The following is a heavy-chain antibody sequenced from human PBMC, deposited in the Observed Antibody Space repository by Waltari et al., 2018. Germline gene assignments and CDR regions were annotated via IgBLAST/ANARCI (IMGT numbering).Heavy chain of an antibody. CDR3: ARYGEVPASYFFDY. CDR2: IHYSGST. CDR1: GESFLGSF. Sequence: QVQLHQWGADQLKPSETLSLTCAVPGESFLGSFWSWIRQSPGKGLEWLGSIHYSGSTNYNPTLESRLSLSVDTTKKQFSLSLTSVTAADAALYFCARYGEVPASYFFDYWGQGTLVTVSS. D-gene: IGHD2-21*01. V-gene: IGHV4-34*01. J-gene: IGHJ4*01.